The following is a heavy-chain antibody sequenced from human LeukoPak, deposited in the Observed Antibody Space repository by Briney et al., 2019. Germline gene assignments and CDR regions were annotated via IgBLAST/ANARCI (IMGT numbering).Heavy chain of an antibody. J-gene: IGHJ4*02. D-gene: IGHD3-3*01. V-gene: IGHV3-30*01. Sequence: GGSLRLSCAVSGFTLSRYAMHWVRQAPGKGLEWVAVISYDGSNKYYADSVKGRFTISRDNSKNTLYLQMNSLRAEDTAVYYCAREERTFGVVIDYWGQGTLVTVSS. CDR2: ISYDGSNK. CDR3: AREERTFGVVIDY. CDR1: GFTLSRYA.